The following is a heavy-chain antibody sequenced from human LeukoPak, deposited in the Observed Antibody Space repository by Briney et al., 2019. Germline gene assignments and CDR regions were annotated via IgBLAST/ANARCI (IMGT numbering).Heavy chain of an antibody. D-gene: IGHD6-25*01. V-gene: IGHV3-30*04. CDR1: GFTFSSYA. Sequence: GRSLRLSCAASGFTFSSYAMHWVRQAPGKGLEWVAVISYDGSNKYYADSVKGRFTISRDNSKNTLYLQMNSLRAEDSAVYYCARDEGPNSGDDYWGEGTLVIVSS. CDR3: ARDEGPNSGDDY. J-gene: IGHJ4*02. CDR2: ISYDGSNK.